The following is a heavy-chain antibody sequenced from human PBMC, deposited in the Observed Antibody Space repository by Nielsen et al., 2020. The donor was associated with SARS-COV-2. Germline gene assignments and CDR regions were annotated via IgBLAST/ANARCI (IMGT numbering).Heavy chain of an antibody. J-gene: IGHJ3*02. Sequence: ASVKVSCKASGYTFTSYGISWVRQAPGQGLEWMGWINTNTGNPTYAQGFTGRFVFSLDTSVSTAYLQISSLKAEDTAVYYCASGPYCSSTSCYGEDAFDIWGQGTMVTVSS. D-gene: IGHD2-2*01. CDR3: ASGPYCSSTSCYGEDAFDI. V-gene: IGHV7-4-1*02. CDR2: INTNTGNP. CDR1: GYTFTSYG.